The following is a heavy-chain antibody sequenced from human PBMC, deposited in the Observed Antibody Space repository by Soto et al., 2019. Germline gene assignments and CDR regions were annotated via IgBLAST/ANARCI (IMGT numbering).Heavy chain of an antibody. D-gene: IGHD5-12*01. CDR3: AKGPGSSGYDSYYYYYMDV. V-gene: IGHV3-23*01. Sequence: GGSLRLSCAASGFTFSSYAMSWVRQAPGKGLEWVSAISGSGGSTYYADSMKGRFTISRDNSKNTLYLQMNSLRAEDTAVYYCAKGPGSSGYDSYYYYYMDVWGKGTTVTVSS. CDR2: ISGSGGST. CDR1: GFTFSSYA. J-gene: IGHJ6*03.